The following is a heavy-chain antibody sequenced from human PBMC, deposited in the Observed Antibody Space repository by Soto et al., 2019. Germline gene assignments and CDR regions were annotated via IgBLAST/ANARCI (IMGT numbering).Heavy chain of an antibody. CDR1: GFTFSTHA. V-gene: IGHV3-23*01. CDR2: ISGRGDTT. Sequence: PGGSLRLSCAASGFTFSTHAMTWVRQAPGKRLEWVSVISGRGDTTYYADSVKGRFTISRDNSKNTLFLQMNTLRAEDTAIYYCAKSSNYRFDYWGQGTVVT. J-gene: IGHJ4*02. D-gene: IGHD1-1*01. CDR3: AKSSNYRFDY.